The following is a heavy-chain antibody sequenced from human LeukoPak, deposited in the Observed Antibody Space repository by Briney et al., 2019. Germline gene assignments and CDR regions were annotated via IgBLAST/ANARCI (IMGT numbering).Heavy chain of an antibody. J-gene: IGHJ4*02. D-gene: IGHD5-18*01. CDR2: INFNSGGT. V-gene: IGHV1-2*02. Sequence: GASVKVSCKASGNTFTGYFMHWVRQAPGQGLEWMGWINFNSGGTNYAQKFQGRVTLTRDTSINTAYKDLSSLRFDDTAVYYCAREKTTMVDYWGQGTLVIVSS. CDR3: AREKTTMVDY. CDR1: GNTFTGYF.